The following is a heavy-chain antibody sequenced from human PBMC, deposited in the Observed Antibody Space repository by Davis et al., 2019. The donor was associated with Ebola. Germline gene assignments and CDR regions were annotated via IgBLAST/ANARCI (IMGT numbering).Heavy chain of an antibody. CDR1: GFTFSSYA. CDR3: ARVDIVVHYYGMDV. D-gene: IGHD2-15*01. V-gene: IGHV3-30-3*01. CDR2: ISYDGSNK. Sequence: GGSLRLSCAASGFTFSSYAMHWVRQAPGKGLEWVAVISYDGSNKYYADSVKGRFTISRDNSKNTLYLQMNSLRAEDTAVYYCARVDIVVHYYGMDVWGQGTTVTVSS. J-gene: IGHJ6*02.